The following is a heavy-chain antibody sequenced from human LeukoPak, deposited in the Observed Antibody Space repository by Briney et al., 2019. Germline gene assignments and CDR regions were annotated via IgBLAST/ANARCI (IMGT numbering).Heavy chain of an antibody. V-gene: IGHV3-66*01. J-gene: IGHJ4*02. CDR3: ASPYDPRSY. D-gene: IGHD3-22*01. CDR1: GFTVSSKY. Sequence: GGSLRLSCAASGFTVSSKYMSWVRQAPGKGLEWVSVVYNDDRTEYADSVKGRFTISRDNSKNTLHLQMNSLRAEDTAVYYCASPYDPRSYWGQGTLVTVSS. CDR2: VYNDDRT.